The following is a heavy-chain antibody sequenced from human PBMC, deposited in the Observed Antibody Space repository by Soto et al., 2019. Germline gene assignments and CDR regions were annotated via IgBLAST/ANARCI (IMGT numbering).Heavy chain of an antibody. CDR2: VYPDDSDT. Sequence: EVQLVQSGAEVKKPGEYLMVSCKASVDDVNIYWIGWVRQLPGKGLEWMGVVYPDDSDTIYSPSFQGLVTISVDKSISTAYLPWSSLKASDTAMYYCARRVHSNSPGSGLDVWGQGTTGIVSS. D-gene: IGHD2-2*01. V-gene: IGHV5-51*03. CDR1: VDDVNIYW. CDR3: ARRVHSNSPGSGLDV. J-gene: IGHJ6*02.